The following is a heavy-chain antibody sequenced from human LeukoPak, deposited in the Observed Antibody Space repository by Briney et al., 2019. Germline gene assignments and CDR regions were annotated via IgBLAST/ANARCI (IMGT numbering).Heavy chain of an antibody. CDR1: GFTFSRYG. CDR2: IWYDGSNK. V-gene: IGHV3-33*01. CDR3: ARGRIQLWNHWYFDL. Sequence: GGSLRLSCVASGFTFSRYGMHWVRQAPGKGLEWVAIIWYDGSNKYYADSVKGRFTISRDTSKNTLYLQMDSLRAEDTAVYYCARGRIQLWNHWYFDLWGRGTLVTVSS. J-gene: IGHJ2*01. D-gene: IGHD5-18*01.